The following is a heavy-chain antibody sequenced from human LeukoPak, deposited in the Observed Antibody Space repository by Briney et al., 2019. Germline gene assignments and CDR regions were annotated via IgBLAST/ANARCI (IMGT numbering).Heavy chain of an antibody. V-gene: IGHV1-69*13. CDR3: ARASAGVVISRLYYYGMDV. D-gene: IGHD3-3*01. Sequence: SVKVSCKASGYTFTSYYMHWVRQAPGQGLEWMGGIIPIFGTANYAQKFQGRVTITADESTSTAYMELSSLRSEDTAVYYCARASAGVVISRLYYYGMDVWGQGTTVTVSS. CDR1: GYTFTSYY. J-gene: IGHJ6*02. CDR2: IIPIFGTA.